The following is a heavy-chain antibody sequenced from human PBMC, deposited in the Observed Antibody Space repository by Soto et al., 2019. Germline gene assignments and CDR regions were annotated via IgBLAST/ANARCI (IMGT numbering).Heavy chain of an antibody. D-gene: IGHD1-20*01. J-gene: IGHJ6*03. CDR3: ARESNIRYGFEVYYYYMDV. CDR1: GFTFSSYS. CDR2: ISSSSSTI. V-gene: IGHV3-48*01. Sequence: EVQLVESGGGLVQPGGSLRLSCAASGFTFSSYSMNWVRQAPGKGLEWVSYISSSSSTIYYADSVKGRFTISRDNAKNSLYLQMNSLRAEDTAVYYCARESNIRYGFEVYYYYMDVWGKGTTVTVSS.